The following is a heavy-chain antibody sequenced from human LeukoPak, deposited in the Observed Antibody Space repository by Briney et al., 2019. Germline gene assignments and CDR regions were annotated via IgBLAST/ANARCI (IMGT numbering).Heavy chain of an antibody. CDR3: ARDLGHCSGGSCYSWYYFDY. D-gene: IGHD2-15*01. J-gene: IGHJ4*02. CDR2: IWSDGSKK. Sequence: QPGGSLRLSCAVSGFTFSSYGMHWVRQAPGKGLEWVAVIWSDGSKKYYAESVKGRFIISRDNSKNTLYLQVNSLTVEDTAVFYCARDLGHCSGGSCYSWYYFDYWGQGTLVTVSS. V-gene: IGHV3-33*08. CDR1: GFTFSSYG.